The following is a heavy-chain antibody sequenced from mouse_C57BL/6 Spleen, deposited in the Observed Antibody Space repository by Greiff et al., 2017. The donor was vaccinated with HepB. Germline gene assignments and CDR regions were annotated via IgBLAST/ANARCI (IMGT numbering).Heavy chain of an antibody. CDR1: GFNIKDDY. Sequence: EVQLQQSGAELVRPGASVKLSCTASGFNIKDDYMHWVKQRPEQGLEWIGWIDPENGDTEYASKFQGKATITADTSSTTAYLQLSSLTSEDTAVYYCTTWYYGSSPDYWGQGTTLTVSS. J-gene: IGHJ2*01. V-gene: IGHV14-4*01. CDR2: IDPENGDT. CDR3: TTWYYGSSPDY. D-gene: IGHD1-1*01.